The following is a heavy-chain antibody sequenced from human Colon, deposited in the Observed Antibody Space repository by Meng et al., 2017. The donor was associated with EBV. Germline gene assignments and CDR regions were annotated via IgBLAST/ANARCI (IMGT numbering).Heavy chain of an antibody. D-gene: IGHD2-2*01. CDR1: GYIFANYG. CDR2: ISAYNGNT. Sequence: QVHLVQSGSEVKKPXASVKVSGKASGYIFANYGVSWVRQAPGQGLEWMGWISAYNGNTNFARSLQGRVTMTADTSTSTAYLELRSLTSDDTAIYYCARDVPVSAMRLWDYWGQGTLVTVSS. CDR3: ARDVPVSAMRLWDY. V-gene: IGHV1-18*01. J-gene: IGHJ4*02.